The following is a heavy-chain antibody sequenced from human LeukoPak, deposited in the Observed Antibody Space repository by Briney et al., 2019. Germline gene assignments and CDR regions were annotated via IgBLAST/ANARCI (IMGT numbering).Heavy chain of an antibody. CDR2: ITSSSYM. D-gene: IGHD6-13*01. CDR3: ARGQVDSSSWYSYYYYYGMDV. J-gene: IGHJ6*02. V-gene: IGHV3-21*01. Sequence: GGSLRLSCVASGFTFSSYSMIWVRQAPGKGLEWVSSITSSSYMYYADSVKGRFTISRDNAKNSLYLQMNSLRAEDTAVYYCARGQVDSSSWYSYYYYYGMDVWGQGTTVAVSS. CDR1: GFTFSSYS.